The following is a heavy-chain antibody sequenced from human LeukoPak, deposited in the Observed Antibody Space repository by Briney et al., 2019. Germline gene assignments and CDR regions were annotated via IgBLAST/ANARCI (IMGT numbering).Heavy chain of an antibody. CDR2: INHSGST. D-gene: IGHD4-17*01. Sequence: SGTLSLTCAVYGGSFSGYYWSWIRQPPGKGLEWIGEINHSGSTNYNPSLKSRVTISVDTSKNQFSLKLSSVTAADTAVYYCASDYGDYEDWGQGTLVTVSS. V-gene: IGHV4-34*01. CDR1: GGSFSGYY. J-gene: IGHJ4*02. CDR3: ASDYGDYED.